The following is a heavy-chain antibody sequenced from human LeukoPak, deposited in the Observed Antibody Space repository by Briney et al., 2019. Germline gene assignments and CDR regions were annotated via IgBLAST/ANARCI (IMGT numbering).Heavy chain of an antibody. Sequence: PSETLSLTCTVSGGSVSSGEYYWTWIRQPAGKGLEWIGRIYTSGSTYYNPSLKSRVTISVDTSKNQFSLKLSSVTAADTAVYYCARLYGDLSYFDYWGQGTLVTVSS. CDR3: ARLYGDLSYFDY. D-gene: IGHD4-17*01. V-gene: IGHV4-61*02. CDR2: IYTSGST. CDR1: GGSVSSGEYY. J-gene: IGHJ4*02.